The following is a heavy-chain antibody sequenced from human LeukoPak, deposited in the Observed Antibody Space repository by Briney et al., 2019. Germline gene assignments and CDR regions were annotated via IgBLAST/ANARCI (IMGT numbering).Heavy chain of an antibody. V-gene: IGHV3-23*01. CDR1: GFIFRSYA. CDR2: ISGSDGTT. CDR3: ARGRSSSPPLDYYYMDV. Sequence: GGSLRLSCAASGFIFRSYAMNWVRQAPGKGLEWVSVISGSDGTTYYADSVRGRFTISRDNSKNTLYLQINSLRAEDTAVYYCARGRSSSPPLDYYYMDVWGKGTTVTVSS. J-gene: IGHJ6*03. D-gene: IGHD6-13*01.